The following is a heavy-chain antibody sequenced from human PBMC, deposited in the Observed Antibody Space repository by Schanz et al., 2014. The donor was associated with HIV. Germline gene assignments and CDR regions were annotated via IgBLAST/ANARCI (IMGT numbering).Heavy chain of an antibody. V-gene: IGHV3-23*04. J-gene: IGHJ6*02. Sequence: VQLVESGGALVNPGSSLRLSCAASGFTFSSYGMSWVRQAPGKGLECVSVISGSGGSTYYADSVKGRFTISRDNSKNALYLQMNSLRDEDTAVYYCARIYGGNPSYYGMDVWGQGTTVTVSS. CDR1: GFTFSSYG. CDR3: ARIYGGNPSYYGMDV. D-gene: IGHD4-17*01. CDR2: ISGSGGST.